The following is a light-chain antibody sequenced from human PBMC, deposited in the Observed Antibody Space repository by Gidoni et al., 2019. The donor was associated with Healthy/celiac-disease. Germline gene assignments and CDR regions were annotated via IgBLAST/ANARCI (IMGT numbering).Light chain of an antibody. Sequence: DSGMTQSQVCLPVTPGEPASISCRSSQSLLHSNGYNCLDWYLQKPGQSPHLLIYLGSNRASGVPDRFSGSGSGTAFTLNISRVEAEDVGVYSCMQALQTPCSFGQGTKLEIK. V-gene: IGKV2-28*01. J-gene: IGKJ2*04. CDR3: MQALQTPCS. CDR2: LGS. CDR1: QSLLHSNGYNC.